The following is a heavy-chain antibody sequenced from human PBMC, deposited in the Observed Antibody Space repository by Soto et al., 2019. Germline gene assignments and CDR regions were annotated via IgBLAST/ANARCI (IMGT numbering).Heavy chain of an antibody. V-gene: IGHV1-18*04. Sequence: ASVKVSCKASGYTFTSYGISWVRQAPGQGLEWMGWISAYNGNTNYAQKLQGRVTMTTDTSTSTAYMELRSLRSDDTAVYYCARDGARYNIVVVVAATPEYYYYGMDVWGKETTVTV. J-gene: IGHJ6*04. CDR1: GYTFTSYG. CDR3: ARDGARYNIVVVVAATPEYYYYGMDV. CDR2: ISAYNGNT. D-gene: IGHD2-15*01.